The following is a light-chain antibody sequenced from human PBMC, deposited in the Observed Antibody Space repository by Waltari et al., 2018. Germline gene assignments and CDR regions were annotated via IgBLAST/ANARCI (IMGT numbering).Light chain of an antibody. Sequence: EIVMTQSPDTLSVSPGEGATLSCRASQSVTSLAWYQQKPGQAPRLFLYGSSTRATGIPARFSGSGSGTEFTLTISSLQSEDLAVYYCQQYNKGLDTFGQGTKLEIK. J-gene: IGKJ2*01. V-gene: IGKV3-15*01. CDR2: GSS. CDR3: QQYNKGLDT. CDR1: QSVTS.